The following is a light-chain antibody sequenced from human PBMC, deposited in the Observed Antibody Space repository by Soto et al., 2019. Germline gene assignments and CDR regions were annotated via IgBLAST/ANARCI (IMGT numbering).Light chain of an antibody. CDR2: DVS. CDR3: ASYTTSCTYV. V-gene: IGLV2-14*01. Sequence: QSALTQPASVSGSPGQSIAISCTGTSSDVGGYSYVSWYQQQPGKAPKLVISDVSNRPSGVSDRFSGSKSGNTASLTLSRLQTEDEADYYCASYTTSCTYVLGSGTKLSVL. J-gene: IGLJ1*01. CDR1: SSDVGGYSY.